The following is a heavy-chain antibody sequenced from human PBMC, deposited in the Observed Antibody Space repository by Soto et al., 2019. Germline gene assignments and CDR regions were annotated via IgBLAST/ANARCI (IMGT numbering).Heavy chain of an antibody. D-gene: IGHD4-4*01. CDR3: AKEKVYSNYQYYFDS. CDR2: ISWHSGTI. Sequence: EVQLVESGGGLVQPGRSLRLSCAASGFTFENYAMHWVRQGPGKGLEWVSGISWHSGTIGYADSVRGRFTISRDNAKNSLYLQMNSLRPEDTALYYCAKEKVYSNYQYYFDSWVQGTLVTVSS. CDR1: GFTFENYA. V-gene: IGHV3-9*01. J-gene: IGHJ4*02.